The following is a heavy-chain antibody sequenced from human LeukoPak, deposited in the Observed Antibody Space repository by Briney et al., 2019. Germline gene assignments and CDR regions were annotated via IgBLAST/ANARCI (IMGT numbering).Heavy chain of an antibody. CDR1: GGTFNNSV. J-gene: IGHJ4*02. V-gene: IGHV1-69*13. CDR3: ARDKNGDGEDY. Sequence: GASVKVSCKASGGTFNNSVINWVRQAPGQGLEWMGGIIPMFGTAIYAQKFQGRVTTTADESTSTAYMELSSLRSEDTAVYYCARDKNGDGEDYWGQGTLVTVSS. D-gene: IGHD4-17*01. CDR2: IIPMFGTA.